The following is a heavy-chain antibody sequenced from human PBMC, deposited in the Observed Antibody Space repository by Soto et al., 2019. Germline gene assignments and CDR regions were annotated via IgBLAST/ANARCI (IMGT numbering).Heavy chain of an antibody. CDR3: ARLGIPSKSLDRTLDY. Sequence: SETLSLTCTVSGGSISSSSYYWGWIRQPPGKGLEWIGSGYYSGSTYYNPSLKSRVTISVDTSNNQFSLTLSSLTAADTAVYYCARLGIPSKSLDRTLDYWGQGTLVTVSS. V-gene: IGHV4-39*01. CDR1: GGSISSSSYY. CDR2: GYYSGST. J-gene: IGHJ4*02. D-gene: IGHD1-1*01.